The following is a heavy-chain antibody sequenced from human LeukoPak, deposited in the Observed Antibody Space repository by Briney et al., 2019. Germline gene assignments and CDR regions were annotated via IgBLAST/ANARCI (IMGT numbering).Heavy chain of an antibody. CDR3: AKRGIVIRGLLIIGFHKEAYYLDS. D-gene: IGHD3-10*01. CDR1: GITLSNYA. CDR2: ISGSAGGT. Sequence: PGGSLRLSCVVSGITLSNYAMSWVRQAPGKGLEWVSGISGSAGGTNYADSVKGRFTISRDNSMNTMYLQMNSLRAEDTAVYFCAKRGIVIRGLLIIGFHKEAYYLDSWGQGILVTVSS. V-gene: IGHV3-23*01. J-gene: IGHJ4*02.